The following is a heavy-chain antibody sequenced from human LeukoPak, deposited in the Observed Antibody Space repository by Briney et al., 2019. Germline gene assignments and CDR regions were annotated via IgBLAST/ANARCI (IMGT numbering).Heavy chain of an antibody. Sequence: SETLSLACAVYGGSFIGYYWSWIRQPSGKGLEWIGEINHFGSTNYNPSLKSRVTISIDTSKNQFSLKLSSVTAADTAVYYCARHERLLWFGEFPTTFDYWGQGTLVTVSS. D-gene: IGHD3-10*01. CDR3: ARHERLLWFGEFPTTFDY. V-gene: IGHV4-34*01. CDR2: INHFGST. CDR1: GGSFIGYY. J-gene: IGHJ4*02.